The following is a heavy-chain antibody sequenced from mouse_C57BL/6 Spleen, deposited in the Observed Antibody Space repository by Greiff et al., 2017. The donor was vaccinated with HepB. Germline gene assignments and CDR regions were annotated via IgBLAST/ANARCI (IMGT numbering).Heavy chain of an antibody. CDR3: ARERTMVTTSYFDY. J-gene: IGHJ2*01. D-gene: IGHD2-2*01. CDR2: IYPGSGNT. CDR1: GYTFTDYY. Sequence: VKLVESGAELVRPGASVKLSCKASGYTFTDYYINWVKQRPGQGLEWIARIYPGSGNTYYNEKFKGKATLTVEKSSSTAYMQLSSLTSEDSAVYFCARERTMVTTSYFDYWGQGTTLTVSS. V-gene: IGHV1-76*01.